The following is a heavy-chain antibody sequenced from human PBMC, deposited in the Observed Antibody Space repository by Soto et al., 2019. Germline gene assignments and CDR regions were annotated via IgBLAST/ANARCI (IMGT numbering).Heavy chain of an antibody. CDR2: ISAHNGNI. D-gene: IGHD6-13*01. V-gene: IGHV1-18*01. CDR3: ARDLGQQLVDY. J-gene: IGHJ4*02. Sequence: QVQLVQSGAEVKKPGASVKVSCKASGYTFTSYGISWVRQAPGQGLEWMGWISAHNGNIKYAQKLQGRVTMTTDTSTGTTYMELRSLRADDSAVYYVARDLGQQLVDYWGQGTLVTVSS. CDR1: GYTFTSYG.